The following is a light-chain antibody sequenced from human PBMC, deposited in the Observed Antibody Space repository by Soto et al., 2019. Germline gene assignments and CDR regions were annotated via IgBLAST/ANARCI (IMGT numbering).Light chain of an antibody. CDR3: QQYDTYST. V-gene: IGKV1-5*01. CDR2: DAS. CDR1: QSISNR. Sequence: SPMADSSSALPAPAETNTTIPFRASQSISNRLAWYHQKPGKTPNLLIYDASNLGSGVPSRFSGSGSGTEFTLTISSLQPDDFATYYCQQYDTYSTSAQASKVDI. J-gene: IGKJ1*01.